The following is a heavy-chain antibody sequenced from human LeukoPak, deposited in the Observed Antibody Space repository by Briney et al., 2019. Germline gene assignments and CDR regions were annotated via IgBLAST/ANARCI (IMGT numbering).Heavy chain of an antibody. Sequence: SETLSLTCTVSGGPISSYYWSWVRQPPGRGLEWIGYIYYSGSTNYNPSLKSRVTISVDTSKNQFSLNLNSVTAADTAVYYCAGGEGRKNAGIFDTWGQGTMVTVSS. V-gene: IGHV4-59*01. J-gene: IGHJ3*02. CDR1: GGPISSYY. D-gene: IGHD6-13*01. CDR3: AGGEGRKNAGIFDT. CDR2: IYYSGST.